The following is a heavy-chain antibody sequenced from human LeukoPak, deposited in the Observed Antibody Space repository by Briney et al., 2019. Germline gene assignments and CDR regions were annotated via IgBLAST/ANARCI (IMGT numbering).Heavy chain of an antibody. V-gene: IGHV3-66*02. CDR3: ARASQTGTYDY. Sequence: HPGGSLRLSCAASGFTFSSNYMSWVRQAPGKGLEWVSVIYSGGSTYYADSVKGRFTISRDNSKNTLYLQMNSLRAEDTAVYYCARASQTGTYDYWGQGTLVTVSS. D-gene: IGHD1-14*01. CDR1: GFTFSSNY. J-gene: IGHJ4*02. CDR2: IYSGGST.